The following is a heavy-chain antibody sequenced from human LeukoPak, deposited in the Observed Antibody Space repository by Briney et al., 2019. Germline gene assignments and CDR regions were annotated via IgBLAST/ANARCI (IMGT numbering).Heavy chain of an antibody. CDR2: IYYSGST. Sequence: PSETLSLTCTVSGGSISSSSYYWGWIRQPPGKGLEWIGIIYYSGSTSYNPPLKSRVTISVDTSKNQFSLKLSSVTAADTAVYYCARQKIEVAGNGYFDPWGRGTLVTVSS. D-gene: IGHD6-19*01. J-gene: IGHJ2*01. V-gene: IGHV4-39*01. CDR3: ARQKIEVAGNGYFDP. CDR1: GGSISSSSYY.